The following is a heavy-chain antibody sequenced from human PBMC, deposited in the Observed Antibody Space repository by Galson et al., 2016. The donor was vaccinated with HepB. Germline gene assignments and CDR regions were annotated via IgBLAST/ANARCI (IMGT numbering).Heavy chain of an antibody. Sequence: SLRLSCAASGFTFNYYVLNWVRQAPGKGLEWVAVTSYDGSDKYYADSVKGRFTISRDNSKNTLYLQMNSLRAEDTAIYYCARDAGYYGMDVWGQGTTVTVSS. V-gene: IGHV3-30*14. CDR2: TSYDGSDK. J-gene: IGHJ6*02. CDR3: ARDAGYYGMDV. CDR1: GFTFNYYV.